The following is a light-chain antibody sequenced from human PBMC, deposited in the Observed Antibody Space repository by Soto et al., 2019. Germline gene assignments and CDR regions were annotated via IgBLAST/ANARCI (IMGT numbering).Light chain of an antibody. V-gene: IGKV3D-20*02. CDR1: QSVDSSTY. CDR2: GAS. J-gene: IGKJ5*01. CDR3: QQRSNWPPIT. Sequence: EIVFTQSPGTLSLSPGERATLSCRASQSVDSSTYLAWYQQKPGQAPRLLIYGASSRATGIPARFSGSGSGTDFTLTISSLXPEDAAVYYCQQRSNWPPITFGQGTRLETK.